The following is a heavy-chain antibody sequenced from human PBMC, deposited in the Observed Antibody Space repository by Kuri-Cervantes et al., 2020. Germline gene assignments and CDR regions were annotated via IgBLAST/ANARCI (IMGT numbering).Heavy chain of an antibody. Sequence: GESLKISCAASGFTFSSYGMHWVRQAPGKGLEWVAVIWYDGSNKYYAGSVKGRFTISRENAKSSMYLQMNSLRAGDTAVYYCAALGSYLYWGQGTLVTVSS. CDR2: IWYDGSNK. D-gene: IGHD3-10*01. CDR1: GFTFSSYG. CDR3: AALGSYLY. J-gene: IGHJ4*02. V-gene: IGHV3-33*01.